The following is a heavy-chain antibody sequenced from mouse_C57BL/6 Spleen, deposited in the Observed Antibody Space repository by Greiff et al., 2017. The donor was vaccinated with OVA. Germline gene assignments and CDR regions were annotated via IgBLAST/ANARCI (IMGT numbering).Heavy chain of an antibody. D-gene: IGHD2-3*01. CDR3: ARVRIGDGYPAWFAY. CDR1: GFTFSSYA. J-gene: IGHJ3*01. CDR2: ISDGGSYT. V-gene: IGHV5-4*01. Sequence: EVQRVESGAGLVKPGGSLKLSCAASGFTFSSYAMSWVRQTPEKRLEWVATISDGGSYTYYPDNVKGRFTISRDNAKNNLYLQMSHLKSEDTAMYYCARVRIGDGYPAWFAYWGQGTLVTVSA.